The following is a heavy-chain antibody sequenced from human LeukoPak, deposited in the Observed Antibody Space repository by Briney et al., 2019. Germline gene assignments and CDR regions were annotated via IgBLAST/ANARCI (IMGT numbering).Heavy chain of an antibody. CDR2: IYPGDSDT. CDR3: AVVGGLQLQAFDI. Sequence: GESLKISFKGSGYRFTSYWIGWVRPMPGKGLEWMGIIYPGDSDTRYSPSFQGQVTISADKSISTAYLQWSSLKASDTAMYYCAVVGGLQLQAFDIWGQGTMVTVSS. D-gene: IGHD5-24*01. V-gene: IGHV5-51*01. CDR1: GYRFTSYW. J-gene: IGHJ3*02.